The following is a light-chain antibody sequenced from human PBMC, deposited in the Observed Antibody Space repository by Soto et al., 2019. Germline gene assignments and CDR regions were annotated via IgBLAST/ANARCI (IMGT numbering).Light chain of an antibody. J-gene: IGLJ3*02. CDR3: TSYAGSSNWV. V-gene: IGLV2-8*01. Sequence: QSALTQPPSASGSPGQSVTISCTGTGSDIGTYKYVSWYQQHPGQAPKLMIYEVNNRPSGVPDRFSGSKSGNTASLTVSGLQSEDEGDYYCTSYAGSSNWVFGGGTKLTVL. CDR2: EVN. CDR1: GSDIGTYKY.